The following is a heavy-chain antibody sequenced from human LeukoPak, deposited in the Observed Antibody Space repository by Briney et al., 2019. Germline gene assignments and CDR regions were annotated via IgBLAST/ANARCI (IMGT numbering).Heavy chain of an antibody. CDR2: ISAYNGNT. J-gene: IGHJ4*02. CDR3: ARVRLSYNLEMATITVVDY. D-gene: IGHD5-24*01. CDR1: GYTFTSYG. V-gene: IGHV1-18*01. Sequence: GASVKVSCKASGYTFTSYGISWVRQAPGQGLEWMGWISAYNGNTNYAQKLQGRVTMTTDTSASTAYMELRSLRSDDTAVYYCARVRLSYNLEMATITVVDYWGQGTLVTVSS.